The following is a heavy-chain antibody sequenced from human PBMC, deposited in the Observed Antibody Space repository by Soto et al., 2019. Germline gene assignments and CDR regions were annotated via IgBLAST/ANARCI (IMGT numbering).Heavy chain of an antibody. J-gene: IGHJ4*02. CDR3: ARDLADY. V-gene: IGHV3-33*01. CDR1: GFTFSHYA. CDR2: IWYDGTIK. D-gene: IGHD3-16*01. Sequence: QVQLMESGGGVVQPGRSLRLSCAASGFTFSHYAMHWVRQAPGKGLEWVAIIWYDGTIKYYVDSVKGRFTISRDNSNNTLYLQMNSLRAEDTAVYYCARDLADYWGQGTLVTVSS.